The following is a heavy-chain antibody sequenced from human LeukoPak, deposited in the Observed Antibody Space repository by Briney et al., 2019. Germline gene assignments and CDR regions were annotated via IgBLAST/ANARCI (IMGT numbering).Heavy chain of an antibody. D-gene: IGHD3-10*01. CDR2: INHSGST. V-gene: IGHV4-34*01. CDR3: ARGRGPYDY. CDR1: GGSFSGYY. Sequence: SETLSLTCAVYGGSFSGYYWSWIRQPPVEGLEWIGEINHSGSTNYNPSLKSRVTISVDTSKNQFSLKLSSVTAADTAVYYCARGRGPYDYWGQGTLVTVSS. J-gene: IGHJ4*02.